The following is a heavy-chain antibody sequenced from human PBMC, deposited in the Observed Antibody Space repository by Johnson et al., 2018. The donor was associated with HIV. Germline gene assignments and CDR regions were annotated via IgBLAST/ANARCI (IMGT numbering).Heavy chain of an antibody. J-gene: IGHJ3*02. CDR2: ISYDGTNK. V-gene: IGHV3-30*03. D-gene: IGHD3-22*01. CDR3: AVGGEGYYSGAFDI. CDR1: GFSFSSYG. Sequence: QVQLVESGGGVVQPGTSLRLSCAASGFSFSSYGMHWVRQATGKGLEWVAVISYDGTNKYYADSVKGRFTISRDNAKSTLYLQLNSLRVDDTAVYYCAVGGEGYYSGAFDIWGQGTMVTVSS.